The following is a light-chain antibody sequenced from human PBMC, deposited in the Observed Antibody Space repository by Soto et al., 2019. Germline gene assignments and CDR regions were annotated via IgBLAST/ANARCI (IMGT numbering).Light chain of an antibody. CDR1: QTVSSNF. CDR2: DAS. CDR3: QFYGDPSKT. J-gene: IGKJ1*01. V-gene: IGKV3-20*01. Sequence: EIVLTQSPGTLSLSPGERGTLSCRASQTVSSNFLAWYQQKPGQAPRLLIFDASTRATGIPDRFTGSGSGTEFTLTIRRLEPEDFAVYYCQFYGDPSKTFGQGTKVEIK.